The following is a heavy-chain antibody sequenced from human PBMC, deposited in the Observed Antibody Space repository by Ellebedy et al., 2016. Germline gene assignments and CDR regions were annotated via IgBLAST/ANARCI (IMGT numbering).Heavy chain of an antibody. CDR2: ISAGGDFI. CDR3: TKWVYYFDY. Sequence: GGSLRLXXAASGFTFSTSAMNWVRQAPGKGLEWVSAISAGGDFIYYADSVKGRFTISRDNSKNTLYLQMKSLRAEDTALYYCTKWVYYFDYWGQGALVTVSS. CDR1: GFTFSTSA. V-gene: IGHV3-23*01. J-gene: IGHJ4*02.